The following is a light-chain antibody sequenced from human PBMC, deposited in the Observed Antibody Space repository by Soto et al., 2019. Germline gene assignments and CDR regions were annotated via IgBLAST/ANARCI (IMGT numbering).Light chain of an antibody. J-gene: IGLJ2*01. V-gene: IGLV2-14*03. CDR3: SSYTSSSTYVV. CDR1: SSDVGGYNY. Sequence: QSALTQPASVSGSRGQSITISCTGTSSDVGGYNYVSWYQHHPGKAPKLMIYDVSNRPSGVSNRFSGSKSGNTASLTISGLQAEDEADYYCSSYTSSSTYVVFGGGTKLTVL. CDR2: DVS.